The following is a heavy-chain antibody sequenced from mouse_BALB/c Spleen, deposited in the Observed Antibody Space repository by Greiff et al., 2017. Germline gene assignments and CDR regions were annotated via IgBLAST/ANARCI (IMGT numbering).Heavy chain of an antibody. CDR1: GFTFSSYT. J-gene: IGHJ4*01. V-gene: IGHV5-12-2*01. D-gene: IGHD1-2*01. CDR3: ARHSLLRLPNYYAMDY. Sequence: EVQGVESGGGLVQPGGSLKLSCAASGFTFSSYTMSWVRQTPEKRLEWVAYISNGGGSTYYPDTVKGRFTISRDNAKNTLYLQMSSLKSEDTAMYYCARHSLLRLPNYYAMDYWGQGTSVTVSS. CDR2: ISNGGGST.